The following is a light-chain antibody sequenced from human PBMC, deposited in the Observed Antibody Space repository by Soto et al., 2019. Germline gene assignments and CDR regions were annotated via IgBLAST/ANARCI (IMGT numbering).Light chain of an antibody. Sequence: DIQMTQSPSSLSASVGDRVTITCQASQDISNYLNWYQQKPGKAPKLLIYDASSLESGVPSRFSGSGSGTDFTLTISSLQPEDFATYYCQQSYTPITFGQGTRLEIK. CDR1: QDISNY. V-gene: IGKV1-39*01. J-gene: IGKJ5*01. CDR3: QQSYTPIT. CDR2: DAS.